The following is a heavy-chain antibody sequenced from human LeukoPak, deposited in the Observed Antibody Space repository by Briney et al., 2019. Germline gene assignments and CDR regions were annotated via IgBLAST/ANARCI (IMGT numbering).Heavy chain of an antibody. V-gene: IGHV1-18*01. CDR1: GYTFTSSG. J-gene: IGHJ4*02. D-gene: IGHD1-7*01. Sequence: ASVKVSCKASGYTFTSSGIRWVRQDPGQGLEWMGWISAYNGDTNYAQKLQGRVTMTTDTSMSRAYMELRSLRSDDTAVYYCARNWNYIPDYWGQGTLVTVSS. CDR2: ISAYNGDT. CDR3: ARNWNYIPDY.